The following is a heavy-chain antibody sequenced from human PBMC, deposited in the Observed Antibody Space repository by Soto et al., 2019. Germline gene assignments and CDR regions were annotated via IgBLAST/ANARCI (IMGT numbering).Heavy chain of an antibody. CDR1: GGSISSYY. V-gene: IGHV4-59*01. CDR3: ARGESTVTTTSAFDI. Sequence: PSETLSLTCTVSGGSISSYYWSWIRQPPGKGLEWIGYIYYSGSTNYNPSLKSRVTISVDTSKNQFSLKLSSVTAADTAVYYCARGESTVTTTSAFDIWGQGTMVTVSS. J-gene: IGHJ3*02. CDR2: IYYSGST. D-gene: IGHD4-17*01.